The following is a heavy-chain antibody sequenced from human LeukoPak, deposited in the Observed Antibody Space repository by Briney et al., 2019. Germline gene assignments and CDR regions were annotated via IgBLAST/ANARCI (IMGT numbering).Heavy chain of an antibody. CDR1: GGSISSSSYY. D-gene: IGHD3-22*01. Sequence: SETLSLTCTVSGGSISSSSYYWGWIRQPPGKGLEWIGSIYYSGSTYYNPSLKSRVTISVDTSKNQFSLKLSSVTAADTAVYYCARGGYYYDSSGYQLGYWGQGTLVTVSS. J-gene: IGHJ4*02. CDR2: IYYSGST. V-gene: IGHV4-39*07. CDR3: ARGGYYYDSSGYQLGY.